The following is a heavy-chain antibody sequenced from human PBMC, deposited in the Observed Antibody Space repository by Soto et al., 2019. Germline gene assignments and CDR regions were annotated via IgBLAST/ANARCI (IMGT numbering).Heavy chain of an antibody. CDR1: GYTFTHYY. CDR3: ARATYEYDSSGYSPFDY. J-gene: IGHJ4*02. Sequence: ASVKVSCKAFGYTFTHYYIHWVRQAPGQEFEWMGIMNPSGGSPNYAQKFQGRVTMTRDTSASTAYMELSSLSSEDTAIYYCARATYEYDSSGYSPFDYWGQGTVVTVSS. D-gene: IGHD3-22*01. CDR2: MNPSGGSP. V-gene: IGHV1-46*01.